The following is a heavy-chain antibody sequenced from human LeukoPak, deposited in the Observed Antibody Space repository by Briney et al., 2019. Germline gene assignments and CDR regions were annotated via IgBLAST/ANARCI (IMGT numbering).Heavy chain of an antibody. CDR3: ASVSSIAYAGPN. D-gene: IGHD6-6*01. Sequence: GSLRLSCAASGFTFSSYWMLWVRQAPGKGLVWVSRINTDGSSTSYADSVKGRFTISRDNAKNTLYLQMNSLRAEDTAVYYCASVSSIAYAGPNWGQGTLVTVSS. CDR1: GFTFSSYW. CDR2: INTDGSST. V-gene: IGHV3-74*01. J-gene: IGHJ4*02.